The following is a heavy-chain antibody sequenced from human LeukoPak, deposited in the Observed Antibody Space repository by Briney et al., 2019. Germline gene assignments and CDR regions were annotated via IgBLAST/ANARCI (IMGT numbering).Heavy chain of an antibody. Sequence: GGSLRLSCAASGFTFSSYGMHWVRQAPGKGLEWVAVISYDGSNKYYADSVKGRFTISRDNSKNTLYLQMNSLRAEDTAVYYCARGPYGSGSYYSPFDYWGQGTLVTASS. CDR2: ISYDGSNK. V-gene: IGHV3-30*03. J-gene: IGHJ4*02. CDR3: ARGPYGSGSYYSPFDY. D-gene: IGHD3-10*01. CDR1: GFTFSSYG.